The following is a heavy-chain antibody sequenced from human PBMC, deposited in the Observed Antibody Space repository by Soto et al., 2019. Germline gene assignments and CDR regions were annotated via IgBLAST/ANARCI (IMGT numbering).Heavy chain of an antibody. J-gene: IGHJ4*02. Sequence: PSETLSLTCAVYGGSFSGYYWTWNRQPPGKGLEWIGEITHSGSTNYNPSLKSRVTISVDTSKNQFSLNLNSVTAADTAVYYCARSSVRGWSYWGQGTLVTVSS. CDR2: ITHSGST. V-gene: IGHV4-34*01. D-gene: IGHD3-10*02. CDR1: GGSFSGYY. CDR3: ARSSVRGWSY.